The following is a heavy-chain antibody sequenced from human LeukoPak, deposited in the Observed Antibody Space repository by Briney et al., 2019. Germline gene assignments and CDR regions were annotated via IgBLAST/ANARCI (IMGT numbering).Heavy chain of an antibody. CDR2: TYYRSKWYN. J-gene: IGHJ4*02. CDR1: GDSVPSNSAA. Sequence: SQTLSLTCAISGDSVPSNSAAWNWIRQSPSRGLEWLGRTYYRSKWYNDYAVSVKSRITINPDTSKNQFSLQPNSVTPEDTAVYYCARVRRDYVWGSYRYTGIFDYWGQGTLVTVSS. V-gene: IGHV6-1*01. D-gene: IGHD3-16*02. CDR3: ARVRRDYVWGSYRYTGIFDY.